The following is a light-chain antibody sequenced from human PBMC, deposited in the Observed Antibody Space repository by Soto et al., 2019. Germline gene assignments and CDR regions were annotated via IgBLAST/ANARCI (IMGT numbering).Light chain of an antibody. CDR2: DVS. V-gene: IGLV2-14*01. J-gene: IGLJ2*01. Sequence: QSALTQPASVSGSPGQSITISCTGTSSDVGGYNYVSWYQQHPGKAPKLMIYDVSNRPSGVSNRFSGSKSGNTASLTISGLQAEDEADYYCSSYTSSSTVGFCGGTKLTVL. CDR3: SSYTSSSTVG. CDR1: SSDVGGYNY.